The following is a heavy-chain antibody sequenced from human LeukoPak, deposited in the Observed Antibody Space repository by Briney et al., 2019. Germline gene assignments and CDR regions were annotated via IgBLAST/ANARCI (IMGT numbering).Heavy chain of an antibody. Sequence: ASVKVSCKASGYTFTSYYMHWVRQAPGQGLEWMGIINPSGGSTSYAQKFQGRVTMTRDMSTSTVYMELSRLRSDDTAVYYCARCAAAGSYYYYMDVWGKGTTVTVSS. D-gene: IGHD6-13*01. CDR3: ARCAAAGSYYYYMDV. CDR2: INPSGGST. V-gene: IGHV1-46*01. CDR1: GYTFTSYY. J-gene: IGHJ6*03.